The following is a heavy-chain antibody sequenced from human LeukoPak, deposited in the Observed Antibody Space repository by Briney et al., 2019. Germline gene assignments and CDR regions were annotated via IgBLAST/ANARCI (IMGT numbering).Heavy chain of an antibody. D-gene: IGHD4-17*01. CDR3: ARGHTAVTRHFDF. CDR2: ISSGSSAI. CDR1: GFTFTTYS. Sequence: GSLRLSCGASGFTFTTYSMTWVRQAPGKGLEWVSVISSGSSAIFSADALKGRFTISRDDAKNLLYLDMNSLRAEDTAVYYCARGHTAVTRHFDFWGQGTLVTVSS. V-gene: IGHV3-21*01. J-gene: IGHJ4*02.